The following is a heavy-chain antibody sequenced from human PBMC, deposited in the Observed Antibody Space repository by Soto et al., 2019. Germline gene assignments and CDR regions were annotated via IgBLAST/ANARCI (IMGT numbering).Heavy chain of an antibody. V-gene: IGHV3-30-3*01. J-gene: IGHJ5*02. CDR2: ISYDGSNK. Sequence: QVQLVESGGGVVQPGRSLRLSCAASGFTFSSYAIHWVRQAPGKGLEWAAVISYDGSNKYYAESVKGRYTISRDNSKNALYQQKNSLRAEDTAVYYCAREYCSSTSCYGRENWCDPWGEGTMSAVAS. D-gene: IGHD2-2*01. CDR3: AREYCSSTSCYGRENWCDP. CDR1: GFTFSSYA.